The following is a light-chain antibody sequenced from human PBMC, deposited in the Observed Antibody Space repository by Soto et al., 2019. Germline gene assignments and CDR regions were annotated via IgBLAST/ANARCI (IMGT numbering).Light chain of an antibody. CDR2: VGTGGIVG. J-gene: IGLJ3*02. Sequence: QPVLTQPPSASASLGASVTLTCTLSSGYSNYKVDWYQQRPGKGPRFVMRVGTGGIVGSKGDGIPDRFSVLGSGLNRYLTIXXXXXXXESDYHCGADHGSGSNFVYVFGGGTKLTVL. CDR1: SGYSNYK. V-gene: IGLV9-49*01. CDR3: GADHGSGSNFVYV.